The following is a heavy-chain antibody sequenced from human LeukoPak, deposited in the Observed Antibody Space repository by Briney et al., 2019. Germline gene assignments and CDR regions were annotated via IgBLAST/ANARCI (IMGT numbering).Heavy chain of an antibody. D-gene: IGHD6-19*01. CDR1: GFTFNTYS. Sequence: GGSLRLSCAASGFTFNTYSMNWVRQAPGKGLEWVSYISSSRSTIYYADSVKGRFTISRDNAKNSLYLQMNSLRDEDTAFYYCARAVAGFDYWGQGTLVTVSS. CDR2: ISSSRSTI. CDR3: ARAVAGFDY. J-gene: IGHJ4*02. V-gene: IGHV3-48*02.